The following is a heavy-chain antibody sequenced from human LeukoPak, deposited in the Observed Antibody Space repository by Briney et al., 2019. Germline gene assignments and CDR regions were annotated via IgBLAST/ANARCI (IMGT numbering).Heavy chain of an antibody. CDR3: ARSLVTPDWFDP. J-gene: IGHJ5*02. Sequence: RRASVKVSCKASGGTFSSYAISWVRQAPGQGLEWMGGIIPIFGTANYAQKFQGRVTITADKSTSTAYMELSSLRSKDTAVYYCARSLVTPDWFDPWGQGTLVTVSS. CDR1: GGTFSSYA. V-gene: IGHV1-69*06. CDR2: IIPIFGTA. D-gene: IGHD2-21*02.